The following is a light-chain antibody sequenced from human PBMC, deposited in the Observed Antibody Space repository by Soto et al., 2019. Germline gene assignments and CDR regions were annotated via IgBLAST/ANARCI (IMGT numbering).Light chain of an antibody. CDR3: QQHNNWHPLT. CDR1: QSISIN. Sequence: EIVMTQSPGTLSVSLGERATLSCRASQSISINLAWYQQKPGKAPSLLIYDASTRATGIPATFSGSGSGTEFSLTISSPQYNEVAVYYCQQHNNWHPLTFGAGTKVEIK. V-gene: IGKV3D-15*01. CDR2: DAS. J-gene: IGKJ4*01.